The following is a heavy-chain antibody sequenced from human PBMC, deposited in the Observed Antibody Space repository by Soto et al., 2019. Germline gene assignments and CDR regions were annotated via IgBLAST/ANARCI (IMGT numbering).Heavy chain of an antibody. Sequence: EVQLLESGGGLVQPGGSLRLSCAASGITFSNYALSWVRQAPGQGLEWFSGISANGANTYYADYVKGRFTISRDNSKNTMSLQVNSLRADDTAVYFCAKGHGGGTSMITSYFDYWGRRHLVTVSS. CDR2: ISANGANT. J-gene: IGHJ4*02. CDR1: GITFSNYA. D-gene: IGHD5-18*01. CDR3: AKGHGGGTSMITSYFDY. V-gene: IGHV3-23*01.